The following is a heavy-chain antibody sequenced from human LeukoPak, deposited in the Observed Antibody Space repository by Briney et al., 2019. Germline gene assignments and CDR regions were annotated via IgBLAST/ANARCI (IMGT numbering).Heavy chain of an antibody. CDR2: IYPGDSDT. J-gene: IGHJ6*02. Sequence: GESLKISCKGSGYSFTSYWIGWVSQMPGKGLEWMGIIYPGDSDTRYSPSFQGQVTISADKSISTAYLQWSSLKASDTAMYYCARSEYAVSYYYYYGMDVWGQGTTVTVSS. CDR3: ARSEYAVSYYYYYGMDV. V-gene: IGHV5-51*01. CDR1: GYSFTSYW. D-gene: IGHD2-8*01.